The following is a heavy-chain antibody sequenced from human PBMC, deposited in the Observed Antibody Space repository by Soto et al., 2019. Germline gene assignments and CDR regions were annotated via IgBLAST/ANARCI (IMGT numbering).Heavy chain of an antibody. CDR2: INHSGST. D-gene: IGHD4-17*01. CDR3: ARQPFYGDYGYYYYYMDV. V-gene: IGHV4-34*01. CDR1: GGSFSGYY. Sequence: SETLSLTCAVYGGSFSGYYWSWIRQPPGKGLEWIGEINHSGSTNYNPSLKSRVTISVDTSKNQFSLKLSSVTAADTAVYYCARQPFYGDYGYYYYYMDVWGKGTTVTVSS. J-gene: IGHJ6*03.